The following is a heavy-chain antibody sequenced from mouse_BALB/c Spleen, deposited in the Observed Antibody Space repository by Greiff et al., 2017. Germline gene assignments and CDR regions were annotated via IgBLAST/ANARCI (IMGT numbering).Heavy chain of an antibody. Sequence: VKLVESGPGLVAPSQSLSITCTVSGFSLTGYGVNWVRQPPGKGLEWLGMIWGDGSTDYNSALKSRLSISKDNSKSQVFLKMNSLQTDDTARYYCARDRGDYDGAYAMDYWGQGTSVTVSS. J-gene: IGHJ4*01. CDR3: ARDRGDYDGAYAMDY. D-gene: IGHD2-4*01. CDR2: IWGDGST. V-gene: IGHV2-6-7*01. CDR1: GFSLTGYG.